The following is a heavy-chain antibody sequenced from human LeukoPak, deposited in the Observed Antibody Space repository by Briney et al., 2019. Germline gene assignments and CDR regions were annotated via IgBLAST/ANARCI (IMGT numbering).Heavy chain of an antibody. CDR1: GFTFSTYS. V-gene: IGHV3-48*04. Sequence: GGSLRLSCAASGFTFSTYSMNWVRQAPGKGLEWVSYISSSSSPIYYADSVKGRFTISRDNAKNSLYLQMNSLRAEDTAVYYCARSGYCTSTNCLNGRGAFDIWGQGTMVTVSS. CDR2: ISSSSSPI. D-gene: IGHD2-2*01. CDR3: ARSGYCTSTNCLNGRGAFDI. J-gene: IGHJ3*02.